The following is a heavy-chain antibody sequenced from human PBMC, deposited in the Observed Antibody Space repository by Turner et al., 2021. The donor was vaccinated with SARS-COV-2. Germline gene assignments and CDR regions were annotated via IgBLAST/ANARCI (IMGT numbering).Heavy chain of an antibody. CDR3: AKLGVTESLLIIDAFDR. CDR2: FDFENGET. J-gene: IGHJ3*01. Sequence: QVQVVQSGAEVTQPGASVKVSCKVSENTLTKLAIHWVRQSPGKGLEWMGGFDFENGETMNAQGFQGRLTLTADTSTNTAYMEMSSLRSEDTAIYYCAKLGVTESLLIIDAFDRWGQGTWVTVSS. CDR1: ENTLTKLA. V-gene: IGHV1-24*01. D-gene: IGHD3-9*01.